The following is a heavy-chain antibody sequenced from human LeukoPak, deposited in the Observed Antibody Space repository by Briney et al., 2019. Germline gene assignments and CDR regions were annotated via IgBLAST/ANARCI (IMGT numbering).Heavy chain of an antibody. CDR3: ARASALATPPFAY. CDR2: IKSDGST. Sequence: PGGSLRLSCAASGFTFSSYWMHWVRQAPGKGLVWVSRIKSDGSTNYADSVKGRFTISRDNAKNTVSLQMNSLRAEDTGVYYCARASALATPPFAYWGQGTLVTVSS. CDR1: GFTFSSYW. D-gene: IGHD5-12*01. J-gene: IGHJ4*02. V-gene: IGHV3-74*01.